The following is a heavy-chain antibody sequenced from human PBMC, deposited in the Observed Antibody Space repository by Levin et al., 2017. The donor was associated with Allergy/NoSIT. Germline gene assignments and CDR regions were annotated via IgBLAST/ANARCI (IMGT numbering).Heavy chain of an antibody. CDR3: ARASPTTSGSRVAAGY. D-gene: IGHD1-26*01. V-gene: IGHV1-2*02. CDR2: INPNSGGT. CDR1: GYTFTGYY. Sequence: GASVKVSCKASGYTFTGYYIHWVRQAPGQGLEWMGWINPNSGGTKYAKKFQDRVTMTRDTSISTAYMEVTSLTSDDTAVYYWARASPTTSGSRVAAGYWGQGSLVTVSS. J-gene: IGHJ4*02.